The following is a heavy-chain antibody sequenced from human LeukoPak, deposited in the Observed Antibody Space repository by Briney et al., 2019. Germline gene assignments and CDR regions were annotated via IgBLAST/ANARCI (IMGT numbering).Heavy chain of an antibody. D-gene: IGHD2-15*01. CDR2: ISAYNGNT. J-gene: IGHJ5*02. V-gene: IGHV1-18*01. CDR1: GYTFTSYG. CDR3: ARGSPVVVLHPDWFDP. Sequence: ASVKVSCKASGYTFTSYGISWVRQAPGQGLEWMGWISAYNGNTNYAQKLQGRVTMTTDTSTSTAYMELRSLRSDDTAVYYCARGSPVVVLHPDWFDPWGQGTLVTVSS.